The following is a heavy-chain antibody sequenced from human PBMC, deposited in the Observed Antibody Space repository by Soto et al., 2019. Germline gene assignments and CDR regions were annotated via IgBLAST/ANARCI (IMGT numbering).Heavy chain of an antibody. J-gene: IGHJ3*02. D-gene: IGHD3-9*01. CDR1: GGSISSGGYY. CDR3: ARGGALTPDAFDI. CDR2: IYYSGST. Sequence: QVQLQESGPGLVKPSQTLSLTCTVSGGSISSGGYYWSXIRQHPGKGLEWIGYIYYSGSTYYNPSLKSRVTISVDTSKNQFSLKLSSVTAADTAVYYCARGGALTPDAFDIWGQGTMVTVSS. V-gene: IGHV4-31*03.